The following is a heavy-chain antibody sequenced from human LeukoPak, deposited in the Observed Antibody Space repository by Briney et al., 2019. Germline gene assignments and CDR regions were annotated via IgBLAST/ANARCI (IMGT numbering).Heavy chain of an antibody. J-gene: IGHJ4*02. Sequence: GRSLRLSCAASGFTFSSYAMHWVRQAPGKGLEWVTLISNDGSVKHYADSVKGRFTISKDNAKNSLYLQMNSLRAEDTAVYYCARDNAFGGVIAPFGWGQGTLVTVSS. CDR2: ISNDGSVK. CDR1: GFTFSSYA. D-gene: IGHD3-16*02. V-gene: IGHV3-30-3*01. CDR3: ARDNAFGGVIAPFG.